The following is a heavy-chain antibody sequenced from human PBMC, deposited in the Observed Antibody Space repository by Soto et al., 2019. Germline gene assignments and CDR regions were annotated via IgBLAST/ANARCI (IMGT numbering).Heavy chain of an antibody. Sequence: KPGGSLRLSCAASRFTFSDFYMSWIRQAPGKGLEWVSYISSSGSAVYYADSVKGRFTISRDNVKNSLYLQMNSLTAEDTAVYYCARGHTYGYLFYYWGLGTLVTVSS. CDR3: ARGHTYGYLFYY. V-gene: IGHV3-11*01. CDR2: ISSSGSAV. J-gene: IGHJ4*02. CDR1: RFTFSDFY. D-gene: IGHD5-18*01.